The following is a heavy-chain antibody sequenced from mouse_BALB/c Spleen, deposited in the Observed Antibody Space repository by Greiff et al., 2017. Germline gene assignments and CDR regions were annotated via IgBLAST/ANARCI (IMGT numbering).Heavy chain of an antibody. V-gene: IGHV5-9-4*01. CDR2: ISSGGSYT. D-gene: IGHD2-14*01. J-gene: IGHJ4*01. Sequence: EVQLVESGGGLVQPGGSRKLSCAASGFTFSSFGMHWVRQAPEKGLEWVAEISSGGSYTYYPDTVTGRFTISRDNAKNTLYLEMSSLRSEDTAMYYCARVGVRRDYYAMDYWGQGTSVTVSS. CDR1: GFTFSSFG. CDR3: ARVGVRRDYYAMDY.